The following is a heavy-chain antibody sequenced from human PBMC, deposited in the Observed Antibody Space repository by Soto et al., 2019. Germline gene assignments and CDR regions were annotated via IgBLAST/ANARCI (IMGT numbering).Heavy chain of an antibody. D-gene: IGHD3-16*01. CDR2: INHSGST. Sequence: SETLSLTCAVYGGSFSGYYWSWIRQPPGKGLEWIGEINHSGSTNYNPSLKSRVTISVDTSKNQFSLKLSSETAADTAVYYCARDRLMYDYVWGSYNYWGQGTLVTVSS. V-gene: IGHV4-34*01. J-gene: IGHJ4*02. CDR3: ARDRLMYDYVWGSYNY. CDR1: GGSFSGYY.